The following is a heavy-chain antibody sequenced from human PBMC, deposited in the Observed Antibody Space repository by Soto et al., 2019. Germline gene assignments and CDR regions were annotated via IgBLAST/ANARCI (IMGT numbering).Heavy chain of an antibody. CDR2: INHSGST. Sequence: QVQLQQWGAGLLKPSETLSLTCAVYGGSFSGYYWSWIRQPPGKGLEWIGEINHSGSTNYNPSLKSRVTISVDPSKNQSSLKLSSVTAADTAVYYCARVTGRYYYGMDVWGQGTTVTVSS. CDR3: ARVTGRYYYGMDV. V-gene: IGHV4-34*01. CDR1: GGSFSGYY. J-gene: IGHJ6*02.